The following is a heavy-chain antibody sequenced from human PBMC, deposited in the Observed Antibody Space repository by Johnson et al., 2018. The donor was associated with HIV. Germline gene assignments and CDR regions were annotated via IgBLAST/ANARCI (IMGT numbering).Heavy chain of an antibody. CDR3: ARGLCEGGLGHAFDI. Sequence: EVQLVESGGDLVQPGGSLRLSCAASEFTFTNAWMHWVRQAPGKGLEWVGRLKSRTDGNTADYAAPVKGRFTITRDNAKNTLYLQMNSLGAEETAVYYCARGLCEGGLGHAFDIWGQGKMVTVSS. CDR2: LKSRTDGNTA. D-gene: IGHD3-16*01. CDR1: EFTFTNAW. V-gene: IGHV3-15*01. J-gene: IGHJ3*02.